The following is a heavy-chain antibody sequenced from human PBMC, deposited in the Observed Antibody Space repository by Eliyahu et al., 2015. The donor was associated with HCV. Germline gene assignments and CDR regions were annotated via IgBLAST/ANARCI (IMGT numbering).Heavy chain of an antibody. CDR3: ASGGGGIAVTGTGGWFDP. CDR2: IHYSGST. V-gene: IGHV4-59*01. J-gene: IGHJ5*02. D-gene: IGHD6-19*01. Sequence: QVQLQESGPGLVKPSETLSLTCXVSGXSITXYXWSWXRQPPGKGLEWIGYIHYSGSTNYNPSLKSRVTISIDTSKNQFSLNLTSVTAADTAMYYCASGGGGIAVTGTGGWFDPWGQGTLVTVSS. CDR1: GXSITXYX.